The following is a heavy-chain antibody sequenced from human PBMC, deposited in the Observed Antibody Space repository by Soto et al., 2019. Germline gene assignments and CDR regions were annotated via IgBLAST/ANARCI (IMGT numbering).Heavy chain of an antibody. Sequence: SETLSLTCTVSGASSTTYYWSWIRQPPGNALEWIGYISYSGSTDYNPSLKSRVTISFDASKNQISLQVRSATAADAAVYYCARDLKEYCSDGKCNWFDPWGQGTLVTVSS. CDR2: ISYSGST. CDR3: ARDLKEYCSDGKCNWFDP. J-gene: IGHJ5*02. V-gene: IGHV4-59*01. CDR1: GASSTTYY. D-gene: IGHD2-15*01.